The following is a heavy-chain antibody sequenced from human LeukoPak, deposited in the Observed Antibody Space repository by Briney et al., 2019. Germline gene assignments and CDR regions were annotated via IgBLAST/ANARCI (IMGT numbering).Heavy chain of an antibody. J-gene: IGHJ5*02. Sequence: AESLKISSKGSGYSFTTFWIAWVRQMPGKGLEWMGIIYPGDSDTRYSPSFQGQVTISADKSISTAYLQWSSLKASDTAMYYCARGFGTGSGCDTWIEPWGQGNLVTVSS. D-gene: IGHD2-8*02. CDR3: ARGFGTGSGCDTWIEP. CDR2: IYPGDSDT. V-gene: IGHV5-51*01. CDR1: GYSFTTFW.